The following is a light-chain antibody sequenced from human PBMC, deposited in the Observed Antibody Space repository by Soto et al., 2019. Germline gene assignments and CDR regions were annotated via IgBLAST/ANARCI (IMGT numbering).Light chain of an antibody. CDR1: SSDVGSYNL. CDR3: SSSASSSRYV. J-gene: IGLJ1*01. V-gene: IGLV2-14*02. CDR2: EGS. Sequence: QSVLTQPASVSGSPGQSITISCTGTSSDVGSYNLVSWYQQHPGKAPKLMIYEGSKRPSGVSNRFSGSESGNTASLTISGLQAEDEADYYCSSSASSSRYVFGTGTKVTVL.